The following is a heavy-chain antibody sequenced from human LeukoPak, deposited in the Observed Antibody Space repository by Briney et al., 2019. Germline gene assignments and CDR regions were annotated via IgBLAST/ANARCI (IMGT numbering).Heavy chain of an antibody. J-gene: IGHJ5*02. CDR2: LNEDGGIT. V-gene: IGHV3-74*01. CDR1: GYSFSSFW. Sequence: PGGSLRLSCEGSGYSFSSFWMHWVRQAPGEGLVWVSRLNEDGGITNYADFAKGRFTISRDNARNTLYLQMNSLRAEDTAVYYCARERTRGWDAFDTWGQGTLVTVSS. CDR3: ARERTRGWDAFDT. D-gene: IGHD6-19*01.